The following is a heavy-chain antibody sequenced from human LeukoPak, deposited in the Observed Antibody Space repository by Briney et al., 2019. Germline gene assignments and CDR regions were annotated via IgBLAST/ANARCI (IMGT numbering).Heavy chain of an antibody. J-gene: IGHJ4*02. CDR2: IYYSGST. V-gene: IGHV4-59*01. CDR3: ARGLWWLPDY. Sequence: SETLSLTCTVSGGSIDSYYWSWIRQPPGKGLDWIGYIYYSGSTNYNPSLKSRVTISVDTSKNQFSLKLSSVTAADTAVYYCARGLWWLPDYWGQGTLVTVSS. D-gene: IGHD4/OR15-4a*01. CDR1: GGSIDSYY.